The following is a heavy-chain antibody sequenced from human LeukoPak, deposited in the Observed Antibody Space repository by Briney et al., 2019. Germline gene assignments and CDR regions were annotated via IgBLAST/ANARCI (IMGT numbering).Heavy chain of an antibody. CDR1: GFTFSSYA. CDR3: ATSGSSSGYLFVGY. V-gene: IGHV3-30-3*01. Sequence: GGSLRLSCAASGFTFSSYAMHWVRQAPGKGLEWVAVISYDGSNKYYADSVKGRFTISRDNSKNTLYLQMNSLRAEDTAVYYCATSGSSSGYLFVGYWGQGTLVTVSS. CDR2: ISYDGSNK. D-gene: IGHD3-22*01. J-gene: IGHJ4*02.